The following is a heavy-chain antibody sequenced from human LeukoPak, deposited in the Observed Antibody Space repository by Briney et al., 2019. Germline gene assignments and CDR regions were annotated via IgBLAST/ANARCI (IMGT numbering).Heavy chain of an antibody. CDR2: ISYDGSNK. CDR1: GFTFSSYA. D-gene: IGHD1-1*01. J-gene: IGHJ6*02. CDR3: ARYDARYGMDV. V-gene: IGHV3-30-3*01. Sequence: GRSLRLSCAASGFTFSSYAMHWVRQAPGKGLEWVAVISYDGSNKYYADSVKGRFTISRHNSKNTLYLQMNSLRAEDTAVYYCARYDARYGMDVWGQGTAVTVSS.